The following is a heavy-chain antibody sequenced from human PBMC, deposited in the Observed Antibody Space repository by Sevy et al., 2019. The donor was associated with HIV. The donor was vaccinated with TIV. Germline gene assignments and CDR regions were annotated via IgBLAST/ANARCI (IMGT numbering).Heavy chain of an antibody. V-gene: IGHV3-66*01. CDR1: GFTVNSNY. CDR2: IYSDGTT. D-gene: IGHD5-18*01. Sequence: GGSLRLSCAASGFTVNSNYMTWVRQAPGKGLEGVSVIYSDGTTYHADSVKDRFTISRDNFKNTLYLQMNSLRAEDTAVYYCARGKRGYGYALNYWGHGTLVTVSS. J-gene: IGHJ4*01. CDR3: ARGKRGYGYALNY.